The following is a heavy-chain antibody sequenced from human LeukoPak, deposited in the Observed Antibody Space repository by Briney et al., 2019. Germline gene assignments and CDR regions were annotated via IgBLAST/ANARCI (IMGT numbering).Heavy chain of an antibody. CDR3: TRDIVLPTAYWYFDL. CDR2: IYSSGTT. V-gene: IGHV4-4*07. D-gene: IGHD2-2*01. Sequence: SEALSLTCSVSGGFISSYYWSWIRQPAGKGLEWIGRIYSSGTTNYSPSLKSRVTMSVDTSKNQFSLRLSSVTAADTAVYFCTRDIVLPTAYWYFDLWGRGTLVTVSS. CDR1: GGFISSYY. J-gene: IGHJ2*01.